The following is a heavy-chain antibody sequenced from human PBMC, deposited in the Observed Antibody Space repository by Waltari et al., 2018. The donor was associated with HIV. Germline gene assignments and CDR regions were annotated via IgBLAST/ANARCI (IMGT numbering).Heavy chain of an antibody. D-gene: IGHD3-22*01. CDR3: ARGESYYDSSGYYYPYYYGMDV. CDR1: GGTFSSDA. CDR2: TIPIFGTA. J-gene: IGHJ6*02. Sequence: QVQLVQSGAEVKKPGSSVKVSCKASGGTFSSDAIRWFLRATGHGLEWQGGTIPIFGTANYAQKFQGRVTITADESTSTAYMELSSLRSEDTAVYYCARGESYYDSSGYYYPYYYGMDVWGQGTTVTVSS. V-gene: IGHV1-69*01.